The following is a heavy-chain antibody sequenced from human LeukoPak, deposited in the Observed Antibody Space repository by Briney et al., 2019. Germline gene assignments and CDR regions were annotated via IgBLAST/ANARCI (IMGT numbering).Heavy chain of an antibody. CDR1: GGSFSGYY. CDR2: INHSGST. CDR3: ARQTGTKRTYYYYYYGMDV. V-gene: IGHV4-34*01. D-gene: IGHD1-7*01. Sequence: SETLSLTCAVYGGSFSGYYWSWIRQPPGKGLEWIGEINHSGSTNYNPSLKSRVTISVDTSKNQFSLKLSSVTAADTAVYCCARQTGTKRTYYYYYYGMDVWGQGTTVTVSS. J-gene: IGHJ6*02.